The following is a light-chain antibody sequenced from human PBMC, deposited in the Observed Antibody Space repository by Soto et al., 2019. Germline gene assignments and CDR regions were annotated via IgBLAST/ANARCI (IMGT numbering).Light chain of an antibody. V-gene: IGLV1-44*01. Sequence: QSVLSQPSSASGTPGQRVTISCSGGSSNIGSNTVNWYQQLPGTAPKLLIYRNNQRPSGVPDRVSGSKSGTSASLAIGGLQSEDEADYYCASWDDSLNAVLFGGGTKLTVL. CDR2: RNN. CDR3: ASWDDSLNAVL. J-gene: IGLJ2*01. CDR1: SSNIGSNT.